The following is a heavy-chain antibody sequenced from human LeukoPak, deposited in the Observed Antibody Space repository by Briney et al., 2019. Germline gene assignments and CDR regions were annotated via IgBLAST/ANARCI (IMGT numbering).Heavy chain of an antibody. CDR3: ARGLYYMDV. Sequence: GGSLRLSCAASGFTFSTHTMAWVRQAPGKGLEWLSYISGSTNVIYYVDSVKGRFTISRDNAKDSLYLHMNSLKAEDTAVYYCARGLYYMDVWGKGTTVTVSS. CDR1: GFTFSTHT. J-gene: IGHJ6*03. CDR2: ISGSTNVI. V-gene: IGHV3-48*01.